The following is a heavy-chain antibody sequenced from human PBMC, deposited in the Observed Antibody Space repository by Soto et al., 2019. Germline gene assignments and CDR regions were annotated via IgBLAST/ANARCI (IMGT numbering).Heavy chain of an antibody. CDR3: ARAMVRGVIDFNYYYYGMDV. CDR2: IIPIFGTA. V-gene: IGHV1-69*13. Sequence: VKVSCKASGGTFSSYAISWVRQAPGQGLEWMGGIIPIFGTANYAQKFQGRVTITADESTSTAYMELSSLRSEDTAVYYCARAMVRGVIDFNYYYYGMDVWGQGTTVTVSS. J-gene: IGHJ6*02. D-gene: IGHD3-10*01. CDR1: GGTFSSYA.